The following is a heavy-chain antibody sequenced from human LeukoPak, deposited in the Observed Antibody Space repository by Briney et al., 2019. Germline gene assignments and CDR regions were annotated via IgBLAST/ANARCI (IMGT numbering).Heavy chain of an antibody. J-gene: IGHJ6*02. V-gene: IGHV3-64*04. CDR2: ISSNGGST. D-gene: IGHD2-8*02. CDR3: ARIGCTGGNCRPYYFYGMDV. Sequence: GGSLRLSCSASGFTFSSYAMHWVRQAPGKGLEYVSAISSNGGSTYYADSVKGRFTISRDNSKNTMYLQMNSLRAEDTAVYYCARIGCTGGNCRPYYFYGMDVWGQGTTVTVSS. CDR1: GFTFSSYA.